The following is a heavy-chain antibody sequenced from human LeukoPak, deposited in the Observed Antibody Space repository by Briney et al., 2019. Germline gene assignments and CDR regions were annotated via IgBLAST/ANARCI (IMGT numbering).Heavy chain of an antibody. D-gene: IGHD4-17*01. J-gene: IGHJ4*02. Sequence: GGSLRLSCAASGFTFSSYAMSWVRQAPGKGLEWVSGISGRSRRTFYAGSVKGRFTISRDNSKNTLYLQMNSLRAEDTAVYYCAKSRGDYVGYWGQGTLVTVSS. CDR3: AKSRGDYVGY. CDR1: GFTFSSYA. V-gene: IGHV3-23*01. CDR2: ISGRSRRT.